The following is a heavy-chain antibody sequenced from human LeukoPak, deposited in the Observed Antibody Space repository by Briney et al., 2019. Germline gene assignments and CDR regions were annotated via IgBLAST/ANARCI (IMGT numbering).Heavy chain of an antibody. CDR1: GFTFSSYA. J-gene: IGHJ4*02. CDR3: AKLGSGRGDFDY. V-gene: IGHV3-23*01. CDR2: ISGSGATT. D-gene: IGHD3-10*01. Sequence: PGGSLRLSCASSGFTFSSYAMGWVRWAPGKGLEWVPRISGSGATTYCADSVRGRFTISRDNSRNTLYLQMNSLRVEETAVYYCAKLGSGRGDFDYWGQGTLVTVSS.